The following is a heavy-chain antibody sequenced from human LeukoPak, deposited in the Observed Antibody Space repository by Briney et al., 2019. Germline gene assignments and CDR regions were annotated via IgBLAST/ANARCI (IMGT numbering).Heavy chain of an antibody. CDR2: ISGSGGST. CDR1: GFTFSSYG. Sequence: GGSLRLSCAASGFTFSSYGMSWVRQAPGKGLEWVSAISGSGGSTYYADSVKGRFTISRDNSKNTLYLQMNSLRAEDTAVYYCAKDSALLWFGEPIGFYYYYYYMDVWGKGTTVTISS. CDR3: AKDSALLWFGEPIGFYYYYYYMDV. J-gene: IGHJ6*03. D-gene: IGHD3-10*01. V-gene: IGHV3-23*01.